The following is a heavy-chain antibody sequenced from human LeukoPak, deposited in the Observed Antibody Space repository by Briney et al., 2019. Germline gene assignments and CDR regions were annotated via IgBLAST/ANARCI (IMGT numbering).Heavy chain of an antibody. CDR3: ARTPPTYGDYWGLFDY. CDR1: GFTFSNYE. V-gene: IGHV4-59*12. Sequence: GSLRLSCAASGFTFSNYEMHWVRQAAGKGLEWIGYIYYSGSTNYNPSLKSRVTISVDTSKNQFSLKLSSVTAADTAVYYCARTPPTYGDYWGLFDYWGQGTLVTVSS. CDR2: IYYSGST. D-gene: IGHD4-17*01. J-gene: IGHJ4*02.